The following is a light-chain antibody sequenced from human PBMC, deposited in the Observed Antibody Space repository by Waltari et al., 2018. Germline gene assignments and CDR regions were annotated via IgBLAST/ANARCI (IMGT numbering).Light chain of an antibody. J-gene: IGLJ2*01. CDR2: GPD. CDR1: SLRRSY. Sequence: SSDLTQDPSLSVALGPTVRLTCHAYSLRRSYATWYQLRPGQAPILVLYGPDNRPSGIPDRFSGSTSGNTASLTIPGAQAEDEADYYCHSRETFSTRLFGGGTRLTV. CDR3: HSRETFSTRL. V-gene: IGLV3-19*01.